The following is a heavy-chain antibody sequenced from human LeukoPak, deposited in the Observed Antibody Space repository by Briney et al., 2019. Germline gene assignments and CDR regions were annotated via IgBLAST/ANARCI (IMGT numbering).Heavy chain of an antibody. V-gene: IGHV3-23*01. CDR2: ISGSGGST. D-gene: IGHD5-24*01. CDR1: GFTFSSYA. J-gene: IGHJ4*02. Sequence: GGSLRLSCAASGFTFSSYAMSWVRQAPGKGLEWVSAISGSGGSTYYADSVKGRFTISRDNPKNTLYLQMNSLRAEDTAVYYCASPLGVEMATSWGYYFDYWGQGTLVTVSS. CDR3: ASPLGVEMATSWGYYFDY.